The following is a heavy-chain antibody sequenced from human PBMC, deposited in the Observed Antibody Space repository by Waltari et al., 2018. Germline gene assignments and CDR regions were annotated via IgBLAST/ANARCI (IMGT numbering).Heavy chain of an antibody. CDR3: ARDPVSIAARLELDY. CDR1: GGTFSSYA. J-gene: IGHJ4*02. Sequence: QVQLVQSGAEVKKPGSSVKVSCKASGGTFSSYAISWVRQAPGQGREWLVGIIPSTGTANYAQKFQSRVTISVDNSTSTAYMELSSLRSEDTAVYYCARDPVSIAARLELDYWGQGTLVTVSS. V-gene: IGHV1-69*06. CDR2: IIPSTGTA. D-gene: IGHD6-6*01.